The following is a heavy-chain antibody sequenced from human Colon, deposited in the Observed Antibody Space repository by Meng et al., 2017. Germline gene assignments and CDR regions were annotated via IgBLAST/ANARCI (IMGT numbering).Heavy chain of an antibody. CDR1: GYTFTGYY. CDR3: ARADRIYSNYGMDV. J-gene: IGHJ6*02. D-gene: IGHD4-11*01. Sequence: ASVKVSCRASGYTFTGYYMHWVRQAPGQGLEWMGRINPNSGGTNYAQKFQGRVTMTRDTTISTAYMELSRLRSDDTAVYYCARADRIYSNYGMDVWGQGTTVTVSS. CDR2: INPNSGGT. V-gene: IGHV1-2*06.